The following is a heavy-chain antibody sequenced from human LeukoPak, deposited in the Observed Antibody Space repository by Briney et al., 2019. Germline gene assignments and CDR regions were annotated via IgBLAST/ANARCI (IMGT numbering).Heavy chain of an antibody. D-gene: IGHD6-6*01. V-gene: IGHV1-69*05. CDR3: ASRRGYSSSSWYFDY. CDR2: IIPIFGTA. Sequence: SVKVSCRASGGTFSSYAISWVRQAPGQGLEWMGGIIPIFGTANYAQKFQGRVTITTDESTSTAYMELSSLRSEDTAVYYCASRRGYSSSSWYFDYWGQGTLVTVSS. CDR1: GGTFSSYA. J-gene: IGHJ4*02.